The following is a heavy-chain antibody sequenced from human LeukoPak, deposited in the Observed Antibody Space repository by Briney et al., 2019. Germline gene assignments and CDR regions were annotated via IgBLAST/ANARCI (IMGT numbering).Heavy chain of an antibody. Sequence: SETLSLTCTVSGGSVSSGSYYWTWIRQPPGKGPEWIGYIYYSGSTNYNPSLKSRVTISVDTSKNQFSLKLSSVTAADAALYYCARDTTYCSGTSCYRGYFDLWGRGTLVTVSS. CDR2: IYYSGST. J-gene: IGHJ2*01. V-gene: IGHV4-61*01. CDR1: GGSVSSGSYY. D-gene: IGHD2-2*01. CDR3: ARDTTYCSGTSCYRGYFDL.